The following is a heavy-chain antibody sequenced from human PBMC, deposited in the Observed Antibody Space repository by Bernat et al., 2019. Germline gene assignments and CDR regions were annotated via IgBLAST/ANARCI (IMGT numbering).Heavy chain of an antibody. V-gene: IGHV3-30-3*01. D-gene: IGHD2-2*01. CDR3: AREGGDIVVVPAARDYYYYMDV. CDR2: ISYDGSNK. CDR1: GFTFSSYA. Sequence: QVQLVESGGGVVQPGRSLRLSRAASGFTFSSYAMHWVRQAPGKGLEWVAVISYDGSNKYYADSVKGRFTISRDNSKNTLYLQMNSLRAEDTAVYYCAREGGDIVVVPAARDYYYYMDVWGKGTTVTVSS. J-gene: IGHJ6*03.